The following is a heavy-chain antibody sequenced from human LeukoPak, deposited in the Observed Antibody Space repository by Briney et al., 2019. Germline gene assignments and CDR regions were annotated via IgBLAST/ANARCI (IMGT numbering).Heavy chain of an antibody. D-gene: IGHD6-19*01. CDR2: IYYSGST. CDR3: ARVRAGIDYYYYGMDV. Sequence: PSETLSLTCTVSGGSISSYYWSWIRQPPGKGLEWIGYIYYSGSTNYNPSLKSRVTISVDTSKNQFSLKLSSVTAADTAVYYCARVRAGIDYYYYGMDVWGQGTTVTVSS. V-gene: IGHV4-59*12. J-gene: IGHJ6*02. CDR1: GGSISSYY.